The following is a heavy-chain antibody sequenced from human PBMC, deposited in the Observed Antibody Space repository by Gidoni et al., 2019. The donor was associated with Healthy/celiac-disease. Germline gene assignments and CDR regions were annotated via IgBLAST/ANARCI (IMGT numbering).Heavy chain of an antibody. CDR3: ARLGYCSGGSCYEGWFDP. Sequence: QVQLQASGPGLVKPSETLSLTCTVSGGSISSYYWSWIRQPPGKGLEWIGYIYYSGSTNYNPSLKSRVTISVDTSKNQFSLKLSSVTAADTAVYYCARLGYCSGGSCYEGWFDPWGQGTLVTVSS. D-gene: IGHD2-15*01. CDR1: GGSISSYY. J-gene: IGHJ5*02. V-gene: IGHV4-59*01. CDR2: IYYSGST.